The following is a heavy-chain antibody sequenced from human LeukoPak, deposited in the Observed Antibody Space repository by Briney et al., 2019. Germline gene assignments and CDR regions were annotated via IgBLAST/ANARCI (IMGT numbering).Heavy chain of an antibody. V-gene: IGHV3-23*01. Sequence: PGGSLRLSCAASGFTFSSYAMSWVRQAPGKGLEWVSAISGSGGSTYYADSVKGRFTISRDNSRNTLYLQMNSLRAEDTAVYYCARDAFEGYCSGGSCAAIDYWGQGTLVTVSS. CDR3: ARDAFEGYCSGGSCAAIDY. D-gene: IGHD2-15*01. CDR1: GFTFSSYA. CDR2: ISGSGGST. J-gene: IGHJ4*02.